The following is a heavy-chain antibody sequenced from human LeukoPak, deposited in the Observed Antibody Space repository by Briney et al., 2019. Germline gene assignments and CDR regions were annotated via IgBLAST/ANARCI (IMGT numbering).Heavy chain of an antibody. CDR2: IIPNSGGT. J-gene: IGHJ4*02. D-gene: IGHD3-10*01. V-gene: IGHV1-2*02. CDR3: ARDPLRFGELLGYFDY. Sequence: GASVKVSCKASGGTFSSYAISWVRQAPGQGLEWMGGIIPNSGGTNYAQKFQGRVTMTRDTPISTAYMELSRLRSDDTAVYYCARDPLRFGELLGYFDYWGQGTLVTVSS. CDR1: GGTFSSYA.